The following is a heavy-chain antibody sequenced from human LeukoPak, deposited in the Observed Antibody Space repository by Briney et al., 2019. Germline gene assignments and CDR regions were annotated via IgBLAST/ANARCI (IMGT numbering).Heavy chain of an antibody. Sequence: GGSLRLSCAASGFTFSSYGMHWVRQAPGKGLEWVAFIRYDGSNKYYADSVKGRFTISRDNSKNTLYLQMNSLRAEDTAVYYCAREATYYYDSSGLFDPWGQGTLVTVSS. D-gene: IGHD3-22*01. CDR3: AREATYYYDSSGLFDP. J-gene: IGHJ5*02. V-gene: IGHV3-30*02. CDR2: IRYDGSNK. CDR1: GFTFSSYG.